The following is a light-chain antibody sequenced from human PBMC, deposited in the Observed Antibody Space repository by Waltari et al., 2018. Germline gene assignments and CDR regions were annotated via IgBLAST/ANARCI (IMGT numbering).Light chain of an antibody. CDR1: SSDVGGYDL. CDR2: EVT. J-gene: IGLJ2*01. V-gene: IGLV2-8*01. CDR3: SSYAGSKNLV. Sequence: QSALPQPPSASGSPGQSVTISCTGTSSDVGGYDLVSWYQQHPGKAPKLMISEVTKRPSGVPDRFSGSKSGNTASLTVSGLQAEDEADYYCSSYAGSKNLVFGGGTKLTVL.